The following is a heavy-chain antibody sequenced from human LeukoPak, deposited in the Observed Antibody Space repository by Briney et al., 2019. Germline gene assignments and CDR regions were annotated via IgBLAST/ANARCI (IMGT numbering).Heavy chain of an antibody. Sequence: PGGSLRLSCAASGFTFSSYEMNWVRQAPGKGLEWVSYISSSGSTIYYADSVKGRFTISRDNAKNSLYLQMNSLRAEDTAVYYCASSMIVETFDYWGQGTLVTVSS. CDR2: ISSSGSTI. CDR1: GFTFSSYE. J-gene: IGHJ4*02. CDR3: ASSMIVETFDY. V-gene: IGHV3-48*03. D-gene: IGHD3-22*01.